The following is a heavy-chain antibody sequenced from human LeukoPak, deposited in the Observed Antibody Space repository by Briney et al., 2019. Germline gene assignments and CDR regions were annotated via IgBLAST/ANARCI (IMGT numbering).Heavy chain of an antibody. CDR3: ARGGIAVAGSSDY. CDR1: GFTFSDYG. V-gene: IGHV3-20*04. D-gene: IGHD6-19*01. CDR2: INWNGGST. Sequence: PGGSLRLSCAASGFTFSDYGMDWVRQAPGKGLEWVSGINWNGGSTGYADSVKGRFTISRDNAKNSLYLQMNSLRAEDTALYYCARGGIAVAGSSDYWGQGTLVTVSS. J-gene: IGHJ4*02.